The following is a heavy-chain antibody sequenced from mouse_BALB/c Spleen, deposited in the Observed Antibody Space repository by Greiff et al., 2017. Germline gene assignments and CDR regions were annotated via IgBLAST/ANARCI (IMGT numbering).Heavy chain of an antibody. J-gene: IGHJ1*01. CDR3: ARLGGSSYWYFDV. Sequence: EVQRVESGPSLVKPSQTLSLTCSVTGDSITSGYWNWIRKFPGNKLEYMGYISYSGSTYYNPSLKSRISITRDTSKNQYYLQLNSVTTEDTATYYCARLGGSSYWYFDVWGAGTTVTVSS. CDR2: ISYSGST. V-gene: IGHV3-8*02. D-gene: IGHD1-1*01. CDR1: GDSITSGY.